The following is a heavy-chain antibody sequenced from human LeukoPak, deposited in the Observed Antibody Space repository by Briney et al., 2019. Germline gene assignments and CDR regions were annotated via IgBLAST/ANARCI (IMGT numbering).Heavy chain of an antibody. CDR2: IRYDGSNK. CDR1: GFTFSSYG. CDR3: ARDRVIRVRPSYYFDY. V-gene: IGHV3-30*02. J-gene: IGHJ4*02. D-gene: IGHD1-1*01. Sequence: GGSLRLSCAASGFTFSSYGMHWVRQAPGKGLEWVAFIRYDGSNKYYADSVKGRFTISRDNSKNTLYLQMNSLRAEDTAVYYCARDRVIRVRPSYYFDYWGQGTLVTVSS.